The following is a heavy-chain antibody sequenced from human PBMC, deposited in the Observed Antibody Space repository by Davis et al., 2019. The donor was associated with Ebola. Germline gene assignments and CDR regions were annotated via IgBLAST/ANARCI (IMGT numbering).Heavy chain of an antibody. J-gene: IGHJ4*02. CDR1: GFTFSSYG. D-gene: IGHD4-17*01. V-gene: IGHV3-30*03. Sequence: PGGSLRLSCAASGFTFSSYGMHWVRQAPGKGLEWVAVISYDGSNKYYADSVNGRFTISRDNSKSTLYLQMNSLTAEDTAVYYCASATNRYGDLADYWGQGTLVTVSS. CDR2: ISYDGSNK. CDR3: ASATNRYGDLADY.